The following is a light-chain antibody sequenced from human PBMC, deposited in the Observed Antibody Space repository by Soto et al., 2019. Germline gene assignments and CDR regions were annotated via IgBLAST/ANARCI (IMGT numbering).Light chain of an antibody. CDR2: SAS. J-gene: IGKJ5*01. Sequence: DIQLTQSPSFLSLSAGDRVTITCRASQGISNSLAWYQQKPGKAPKLLIYSASTLQSGVPSRFSGGISGTEFTLTISSLQPEDFATYYCQQLYSYPITFGQGTRLEI. CDR3: QQLYSYPIT. CDR1: QGISNS. V-gene: IGKV1-9*01.